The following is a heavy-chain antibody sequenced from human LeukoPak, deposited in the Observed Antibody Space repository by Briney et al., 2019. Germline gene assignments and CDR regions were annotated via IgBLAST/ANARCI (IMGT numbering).Heavy chain of an antibody. CDR1: GFTFSRDS. D-gene: IGHD2-15*01. V-gene: IGHV3-48*01. CDR2: ISHDGAII. CDR3: VRDNPRCCGVVPANIDDY. Sequence: PGGSLRLSCAAPGFTFSRDSMNWVRQAPGKGLEWISYISHDGAIIYYADSVRGRFTISRDNARNSLYLQMHSLRAEDTAVYYCVRDNPRCCGVVPANIDDYWGQGTLVTVSS. J-gene: IGHJ4*02.